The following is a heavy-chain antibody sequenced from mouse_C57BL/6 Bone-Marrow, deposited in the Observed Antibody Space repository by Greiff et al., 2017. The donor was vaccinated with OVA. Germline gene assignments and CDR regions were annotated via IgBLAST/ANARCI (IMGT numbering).Heavy chain of an antibody. J-gene: IGHJ1*03. Sequence: QVQLQQPGAELVRPGTSVKLSCKASGYTFTSYWMHWVKQRPGQGLEWIGVIDPSDSYTNYNQKFKGKATLTVDTSSSTAYMQLSSLTSEDSAVYYCARRYFDVWGTRTTVTVSS. CDR1: GYTFTSYW. V-gene: IGHV1-59*01. CDR2: IDPSDSYT. CDR3: ARRYFDV.